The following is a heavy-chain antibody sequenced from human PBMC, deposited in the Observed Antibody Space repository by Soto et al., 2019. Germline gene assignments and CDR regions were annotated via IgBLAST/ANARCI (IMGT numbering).Heavy chain of an antibody. J-gene: IGHJ6*02. CDR2: IHHSGSP. V-gene: IGHV4-4*02. CDR3: VSNGYYSMGV. D-gene: IGHD3-3*01. CDR1: GGSISNNDW. Sequence: QVQLQESGPVLVKPSGTLSLTCVVSGGSISNNDWWSWVRQYPGKGLEWIGEIHHSGSPNYNQSLRSRVPISGDKSKNRLSLEMTAVTGADTAVYFCVSNGYYSMGVWGQGTTVTVSS.